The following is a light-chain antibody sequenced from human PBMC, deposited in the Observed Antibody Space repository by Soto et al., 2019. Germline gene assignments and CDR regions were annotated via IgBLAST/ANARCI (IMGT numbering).Light chain of an antibody. Sequence: QSALTQPASVSGSPGQSITISCTGTSSDVGASNYVSWYQQHPAKAPKIIISDVNYRPSGVSNRFSGSKSGNTASLTISGLQVEDEADYYCSSYTSSSTYVFGTGTKVTVL. CDR1: SSDVGASNY. V-gene: IGLV2-14*01. CDR2: DVN. CDR3: SSYTSSSTYV. J-gene: IGLJ1*01.